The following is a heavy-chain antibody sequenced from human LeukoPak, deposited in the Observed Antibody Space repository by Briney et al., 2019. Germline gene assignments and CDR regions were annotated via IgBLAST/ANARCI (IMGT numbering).Heavy chain of an antibody. CDR1: GDSVSSNSAA. D-gene: IGHD6-13*01. Sequence: SQTLSLTCAISGDSVSSNSAAWNWIRQSPSRGLEWLGRTYYRSKWYNDYAVSVKSRITINPDTSKNQFSLQLNSVTPEDTAVYYCARVGIAAATNHYYFDYWGQGTLVTVSS. CDR2: TYYRSKWYN. V-gene: IGHV6-1*01. CDR3: ARVGIAAATNHYYFDY. J-gene: IGHJ4*02.